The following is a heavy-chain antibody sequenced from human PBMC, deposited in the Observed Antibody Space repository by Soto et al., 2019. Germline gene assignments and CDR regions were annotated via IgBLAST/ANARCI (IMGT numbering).Heavy chain of an antibody. Sequence: QVQLQESGPGLVKPSETLSLTCTVSGGSISSFYWSWIRQPPGKGLEWIGYIYYSGSTNYNPSLKSRVTIPVDTPKTPLSLKLSSVTAADTAVYYCARGHSDFWSGYLGWFDPWGQGTLVTVSS. CDR2: IYYSGST. D-gene: IGHD3-3*01. CDR1: GGSISSFY. CDR3: ARGHSDFWSGYLGWFDP. V-gene: IGHV4-59*01. J-gene: IGHJ5*02.